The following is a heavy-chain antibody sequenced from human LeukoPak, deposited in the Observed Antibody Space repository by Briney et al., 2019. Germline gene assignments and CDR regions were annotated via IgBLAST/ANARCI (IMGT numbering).Heavy chain of an antibody. J-gene: IGHJ5*02. Sequence: ASVKVSCKASGYTFTSYYMHWVRQAPGQGLEWMGIINPSGGSTSYAQKFQGRVTVTRDMSTSTVYMELSSLRSEDTAVYYCARDAAQRTVTMGFGWFDPWGQGTLVTVSS. CDR1: GYTFTSYY. CDR2: INPSGGST. CDR3: ARDAAQRTVTMGFGWFDP. V-gene: IGHV1-46*01. D-gene: IGHD4-17*01.